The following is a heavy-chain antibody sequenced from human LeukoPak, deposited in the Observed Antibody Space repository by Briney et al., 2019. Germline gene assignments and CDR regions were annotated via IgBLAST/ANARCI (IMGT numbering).Heavy chain of an antibody. CDR2: IIPVLGIA. D-gene: IGHD2-2*01. CDR1: GGTFSSYA. Sequence: SVKVSCKASGGTFSSYAISWVRQAPGQGLEWMGRIIPVLGIANYAQKFQGRVTITADKSTSTAYMELSSLRSEDTAVYYCARGHCSSTSCYGYGMDVWGQGTTVTVSS. CDR3: ARGHCSSTSCYGYGMDV. J-gene: IGHJ6*02. V-gene: IGHV1-69*04.